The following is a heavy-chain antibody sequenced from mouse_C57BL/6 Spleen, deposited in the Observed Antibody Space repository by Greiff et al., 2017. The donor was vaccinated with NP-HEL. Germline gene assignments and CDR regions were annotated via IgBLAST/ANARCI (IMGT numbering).Heavy chain of an antibody. CDR1: GFTFSSYA. V-gene: IGHV5-4*01. D-gene: IGHD2-4*01. Sequence: DVQLVESGGGLVKPGGSLKLSCAASGFTFSSYAMSWVRQTPEKRLEWVATISDGGSYTYYPDNVKGRFTISRDNAKNNLYLQMSHLKSEDTAMYDCAREISPRYDYGFAYWGQGTLVTVSA. CDR2: ISDGGSYT. CDR3: AREISPRYDYGFAY. J-gene: IGHJ3*01.